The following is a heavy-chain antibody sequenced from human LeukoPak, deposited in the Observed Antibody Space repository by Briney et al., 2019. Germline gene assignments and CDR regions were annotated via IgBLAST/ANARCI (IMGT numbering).Heavy chain of an antibody. J-gene: IGHJ4*02. D-gene: IGHD4-17*01. CDR2: FDPEDGET. CDR3: ATGIRSYAVTFDY. V-gene: IGHV1-24*01. Sequence: ASVKVSCKASGYTFTGYYMHWVRQAPGKGLEWMGGFDPEDGETIYAQKFQGRVTMTEDTSTDTAYMELSSLRSEDTAVYYCATGIRSYAVTFDYWGQGALVTVSS. CDR1: GYTFTGYY.